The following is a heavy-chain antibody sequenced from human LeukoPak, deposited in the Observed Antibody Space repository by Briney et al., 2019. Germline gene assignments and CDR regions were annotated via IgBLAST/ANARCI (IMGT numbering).Heavy chain of an antibody. CDR1: GGSISSYY. J-gene: IGHJ5*02. Sequence: PSETLSLTCTVSGGSISSYYWSWIRQPPAKGLEWIEYIYYSGSTNYNPTLKSRVTISVDTSKNQFSLKLSSVTAADTAVYYCAIGPHDYGSGSYLLDPWGQGTLVTDSS. V-gene: IGHV4-59*01. CDR3: AIGPHDYGSGSYLLDP. D-gene: IGHD3-10*01. CDR2: IYYSGST.